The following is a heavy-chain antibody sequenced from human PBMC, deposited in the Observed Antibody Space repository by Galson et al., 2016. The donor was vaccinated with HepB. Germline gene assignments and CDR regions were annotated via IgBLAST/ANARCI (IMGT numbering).Heavy chain of an antibody. J-gene: IGHJ4*02. CDR1: GNTFTTYY. Sequence: SVKVSCKASGNTFTTYYIHWVRQAPGQGLEWMGVINPSGHGPNYAQKFQGRVTMTRDTSTNTVYMQMSSLRSEDTAVYFCARDILSYSTIGPGYWGQGTLVTVSS. D-gene: IGHD5-18*01. CDR2: INPSGHGP. CDR3: ARDILSYSTIGPGY. V-gene: IGHV1-46*01.